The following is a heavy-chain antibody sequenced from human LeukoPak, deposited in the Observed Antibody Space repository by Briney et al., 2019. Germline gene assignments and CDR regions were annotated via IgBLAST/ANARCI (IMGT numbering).Heavy chain of an antibody. Sequence: GGSLRLSCAASEFSFGNYATSWVRQAPGKGLQWVSAITSSGSGTYYADSVKGRFTISRDNSKNTLYLQMNSLRAEDTAVYYCAKKMGTGNFDFDYWGQGTLVTVSS. CDR3: AKKMGTGNFDFDY. D-gene: IGHD3-10*01. CDR1: EFSFGNYA. V-gene: IGHV3-23*01. CDR2: ITSSGSGT. J-gene: IGHJ4*02.